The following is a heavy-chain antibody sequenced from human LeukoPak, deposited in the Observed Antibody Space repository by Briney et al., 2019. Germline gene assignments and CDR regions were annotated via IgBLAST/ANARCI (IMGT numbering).Heavy chain of an antibody. D-gene: IGHD3-22*01. CDR2: ISSSGSEI. CDR3: TRGTMIIRMGFVF. CDR1: GLTLRGYI. J-gene: IGHJ2*01. V-gene: IGHV3-21*06. Sequence: GGSLRLSCAVSGLTLRGYIMPWVRQAPGKGLEWVSSISSSGSEIYYADSVKGRFTISRDNGENSLYLEMNTPRGDDTAVYYCTRGTMIIRMGFVFWGRGTLVTVSS.